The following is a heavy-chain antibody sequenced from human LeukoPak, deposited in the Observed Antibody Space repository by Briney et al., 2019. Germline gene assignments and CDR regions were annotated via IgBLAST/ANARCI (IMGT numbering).Heavy chain of an antibody. CDR2: IIPILGIA. V-gene: IGHV1-69*10. CDR3: ARVDTDNYYYYYGMDV. D-gene: IGHD5-18*01. J-gene: IGHJ6*02. Sequence: ASVKVSCKASGGTFSSYAISWVRQAPGQGLEWMGGIIPILGIANYAQKFQGRVTITADKSTSTAYMELSSLRSEDTAVYYCARVDTDNYYYYYGMDVWGQGTTVTVSS. CDR1: GGTFSSYA.